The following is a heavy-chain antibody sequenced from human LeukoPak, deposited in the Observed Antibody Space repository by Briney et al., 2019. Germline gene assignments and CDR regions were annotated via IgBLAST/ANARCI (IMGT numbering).Heavy chain of an antibody. V-gene: IGHV4-31*03. J-gene: IGHJ4*02. CDR1: GGSISSGGYY. D-gene: IGHD3-16*02. Sequence: PSETLSLTCTVSGGSISSGGYYWSWIRQHPGKGLEWIGYIYYSESTYYNPSLKSRVTISVDTSKNQFSLKLNSVTAADTAMYYCARSHDHLWGNYPDYWGQGTLVTVSS. CDR3: ARSHDHLWGNYPDY. CDR2: IYYSEST.